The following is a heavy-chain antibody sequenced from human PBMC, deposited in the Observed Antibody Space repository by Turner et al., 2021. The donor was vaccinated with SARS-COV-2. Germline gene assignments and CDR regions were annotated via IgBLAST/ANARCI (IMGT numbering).Heavy chain of an antibody. CDR3: AKDRIVGATMGASRA. V-gene: IGHV3-23*04. J-gene: IGHJ5*02. CDR1: GFRFSDYS. CDR2: ISGSGDTT. D-gene: IGHD1-26*01. Sequence: EVQLVESGGGLVKPGGSLRLSCAASGFRFSDYSMNWVRQAPGKGLEWVSVISGSGDTTYYADSVEGRFTISRDNSKKTLYLQMSSLRAEDTAVYYCAKDRIVGATMGASRAWGQGTLVTVSS.